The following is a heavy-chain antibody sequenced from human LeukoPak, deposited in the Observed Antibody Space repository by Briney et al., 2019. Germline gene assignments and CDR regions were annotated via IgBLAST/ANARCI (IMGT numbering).Heavy chain of an antibody. V-gene: IGHV3-48*04. Sequence: GGSLRLSCAASGFTFSSYSMNWVRQAPGKGLEWVSYISSSSSTIYYADSVKGRFTISRDNAKNSLYLQMNSLRAEDTAVYYCARELSRATYYYDSSGYAPFDYWGQGTLVTVSS. D-gene: IGHD3-22*01. CDR3: ARELSRATYYYDSSGYAPFDY. J-gene: IGHJ4*02. CDR2: ISSSSSTI. CDR1: GFTFSSYS.